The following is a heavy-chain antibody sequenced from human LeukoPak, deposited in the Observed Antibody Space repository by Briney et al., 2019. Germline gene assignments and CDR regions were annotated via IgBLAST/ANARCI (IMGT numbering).Heavy chain of an antibody. J-gene: IGHJ4*01. V-gene: IGHV3-74*03. CDR1: GFTLSSSW. CDR3: ASTGSYGY. D-gene: IGHD3-10*01. Sequence: GGSLRLFCAASGFTLSSSWMHWVRQVPGKGLVWVSRISSDGITMYADSVKGRFTISRDNAKNTLSLQMNSLRGEDTAVYYCASTGSYGYWGQGTLVTVSS. CDR2: ISSDGIT.